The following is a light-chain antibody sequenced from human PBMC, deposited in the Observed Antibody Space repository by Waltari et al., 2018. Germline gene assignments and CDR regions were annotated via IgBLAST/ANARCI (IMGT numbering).Light chain of an antibody. CDR3: HVWHPHVDPGV. J-gene: IGLJ1*01. V-gene: IGLV3-21*04. Sequence: SYVVTQPPSVLVAPGETATITCGGDNIGTYSVHWYQQKAGQAPVLVIFYEMDRPSGIPDRFSGSNSGNTATLTISRVEAGDEARYYCHVWHPHVDPGVFGTGTEVTVL. CDR2: YEM. CDR1: NIGTYS.